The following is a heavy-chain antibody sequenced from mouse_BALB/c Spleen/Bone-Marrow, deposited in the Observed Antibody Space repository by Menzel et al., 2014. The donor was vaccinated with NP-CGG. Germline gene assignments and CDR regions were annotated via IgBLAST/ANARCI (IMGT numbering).Heavy chain of an antibody. V-gene: IGHV6-3*01. CDR2: IRLKSDNYTT. D-gene: IGHD2-3*01. CDR3: VTTPDY. CDR1: GFSFSRYW. Sequence: EVKLMESGGGLVQPGGSMKLSCVASGFSFSRYWMSWVRQSPEKGLEWVAEIRLKSDNYTTHYAESVKGKFTISREDSKSRVYRQMSSLRAEDTGVYYCVTTPDYGGQGTTLPVSS. J-gene: IGHJ2*01.